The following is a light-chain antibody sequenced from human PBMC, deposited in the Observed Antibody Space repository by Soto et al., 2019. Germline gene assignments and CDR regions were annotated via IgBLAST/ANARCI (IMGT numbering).Light chain of an antibody. CDR1: QGIRNE. J-gene: IGKJ1*01. CDR2: DAA. CDR3: LQHNTYPWT. Sequence: DIQLTQSQSSLSASVGDRVTITCRASQGIRNELGWYQQKLGEAPKRLIYDAASLQSGVPSRFSGSGSGTEFTLTISSLQPEDFATYYCLQHNTYPWTFGQGTKVDIK. V-gene: IGKV1-17*01.